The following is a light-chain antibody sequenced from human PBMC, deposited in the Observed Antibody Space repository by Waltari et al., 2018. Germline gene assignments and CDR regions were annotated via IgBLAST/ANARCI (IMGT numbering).Light chain of an antibody. CDR2: SAS. Sequence: DIQMTQSPSSLSGSVGDRVTITCRASQSISTYLNWYQQKPGKAPKLLISSASSLQSGVPSRFSGSGSGTDFTLTISSLQAEDVAVYYCLQYYSNPFFGQGTKLEIK. V-gene: IGKV1-39*01. J-gene: IGKJ2*01. CDR3: LQYYSNPF. CDR1: QSISTY.